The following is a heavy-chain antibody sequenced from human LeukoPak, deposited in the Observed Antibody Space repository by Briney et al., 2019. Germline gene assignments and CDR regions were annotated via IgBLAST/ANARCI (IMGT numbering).Heavy chain of an antibody. V-gene: IGHV3-23*01. Sequence: AGGSLRLSCAASGFIFSSYAMSWVRQAPGKGLEWVSAISGSGGTTYYADSVKGRFTISRDNSKNTLYLQMNSLRAEDTAVYYCAKGPPQGVVVVATTLYFDYWGQGTLVTVSS. CDR2: ISGSGGTT. CDR3: AKGPPQGVVVVATTLYFDY. CDR1: GFIFSSYA. J-gene: IGHJ4*02. D-gene: IGHD2-15*01.